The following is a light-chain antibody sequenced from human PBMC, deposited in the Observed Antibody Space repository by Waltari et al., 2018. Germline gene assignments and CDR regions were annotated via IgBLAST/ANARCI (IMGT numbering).Light chain of an antibody. CDR2: DAN. V-gene: IGKV3-11*01. CDR3: QHRISWPYT. J-gene: IGKJ2*01. CDR1: QRVSGY. Sequence: IVLTQSPAPLPLSPGERATLPCRASQRVSGYLAWYQQRPGQAPRLLIYDANHRATGIPARFSGSGSGTDFTLTISSLEPEDFVVYYCQHRISWPYTFGQGTKLQI.